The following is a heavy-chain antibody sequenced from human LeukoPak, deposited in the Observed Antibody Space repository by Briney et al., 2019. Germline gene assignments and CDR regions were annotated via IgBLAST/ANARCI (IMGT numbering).Heavy chain of an antibody. CDR3: ATEGPYGSGSSPIDY. D-gene: IGHD3-10*01. Sequence: SETLSLTCTVSGGSISSSSYYWGWIRQPPGKGLEWIGSIYYSGSTYYNPSLKSRVTISVDTSKNQFSLKLSSVTAADTAVYYCATEGPYGSGSSPIDYWGQGTLVTVSS. CDR2: IYYSGST. CDR1: GGSISSSSYY. J-gene: IGHJ4*02. V-gene: IGHV4-39*01.